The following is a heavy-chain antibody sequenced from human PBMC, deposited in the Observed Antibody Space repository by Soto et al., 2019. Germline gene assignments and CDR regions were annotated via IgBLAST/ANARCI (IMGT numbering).Heavy chain of an antibody. CDR1: GFTFSNYA. V-gene: IGHV3-23*01. CDR2: ISSAVNT. Sequence: GGSLRLSCAGSGFTFSNYAMSWVRQAPGKGLEWVSAISSAVNTYYADSVKGRFTISRDNSKNTLSLQMNSLRAEDTAVYYCARESYYDSSGPSWYYGMDVWGQGTTVTVSS. J-gene: IGHJ6*02. CDR3: ARESYYDSSGPSWYYGMDV. D-gene: IGHD3-22*01.